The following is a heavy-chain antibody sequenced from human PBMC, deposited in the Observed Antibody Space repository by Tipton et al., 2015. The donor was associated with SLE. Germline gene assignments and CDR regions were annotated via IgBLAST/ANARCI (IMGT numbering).Heavy chain of an antibody. CDR2: INSDGSVI. CDR1: GFTLSLYS. V-gene: IGHV3-74*01. Sequence: SLRLSCAAPGFTLSLYSMHWVRQAPGKGLVWVSHINSDGSVISYADSVKGRFTISRDNAKNTVYLQMNSLRAEDTAAYYCARDLGLLRFLEWSPDYWGQGTLVTVSS. D-gene: IGHD3-3*01. CDR3: ARDLGLLRFLEWSPDY. J-gene: IGHJ4*02.